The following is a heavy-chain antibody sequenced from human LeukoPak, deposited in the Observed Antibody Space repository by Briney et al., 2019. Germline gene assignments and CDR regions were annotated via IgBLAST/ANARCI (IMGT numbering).Heavy chain of an antibody. Sequence: GGSLRLPCAASGFTFSSYAMSWVRQAPGKGLEWVSAISGSGGSTYYADSVKGRFTISRDNSKNTLYLQMNSLRAEDTAVYYCARAYDFWSGYSPDPSYFDYWGQGTLVTVSS. CDR1: GFTFSSYA. J-gene: IGHJ4*02. D-gene: IGHD3-3*01. CDR2: ISGSGGST. CDR3: ARAYDFWSGYSPDPSYFDY. V-gene: IGHV3-23*01.